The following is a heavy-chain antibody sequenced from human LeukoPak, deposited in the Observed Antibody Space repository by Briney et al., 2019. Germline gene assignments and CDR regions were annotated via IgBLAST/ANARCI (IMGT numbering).Heavy chain of an antibody. Sequence: SETLSLTCTVSGGSISSSSYYWGWIRQPPGKGLEWIGSIYYSGGTYYNPSLKSRVTISVDTSKNQFSLKLSSVTAADTAVYYCARRIRRDGYNLFDYWGQGTLVTVSS. CDR3: ARRIRRDGYNLFDY. J-gene: IGHJ4*02. V-gene: IGHV4-39*01. CDR2: IYYSGGT. CDR1: GGSISSSSYY. D-gene: IGHD5-24*01.